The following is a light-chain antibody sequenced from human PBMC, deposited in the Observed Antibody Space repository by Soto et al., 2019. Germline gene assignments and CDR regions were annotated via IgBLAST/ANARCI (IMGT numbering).Light chain of an antibody. CDR1: QSVSSTY. CDR3: QHYGSSPPYT. Sequence: EIVLTQSPGTLSLSPGQRVSLSCRASQSVSSTYLAWYQQKPGQAPRLLIYGAAYRATGIPDRFSGRGSGTDFTLTISRLEPEDFAVYYCQHYGSSPPYTFGQGTKLEIK. CDR2: GAA. V-gene: IGKV3-20*01. J-gene: IGKJ2*01.